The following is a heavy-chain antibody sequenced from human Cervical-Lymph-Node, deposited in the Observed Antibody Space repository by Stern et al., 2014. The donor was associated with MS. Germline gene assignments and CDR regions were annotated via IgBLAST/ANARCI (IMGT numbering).Heavy chain of an antibody. V-gene: IGHV3-33*01. CDR2: IWYDGSNK. D-gene: IGHD3-10*01. CDR1: GFTFSSYG. Sequence: VQLVESGGGVVQPGRSLRLSCAASGFTFSSYGMHWVRQAPGKGLEWVAVIWYDGSNKYYADSVKGRFTISRDNSKNTLYLQMNSLRAEDTAVYYCARARWYYYGSGSYLSDYWGQGTLVTVSS. J-gene: IGHJ4*02. CDR3: ARARWYYYGSGSYLSDY.